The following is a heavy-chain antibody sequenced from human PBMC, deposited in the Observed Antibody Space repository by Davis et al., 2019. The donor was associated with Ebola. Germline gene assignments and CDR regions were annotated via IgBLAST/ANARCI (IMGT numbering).Heavy chain of an antibody. CDR2: IIPIFGTA. D-gene: IGHD3-10*01. V-gene: IGHV1-69*06. J-gene: IGHJ6*02. CDR1: GGTFSSYA. Sequence: SVKVSCKASGGTFSSYAISWVRQAPGQGLEWMGGIIPIFGTANYAQKFQGRVTITADKSTSTAYMELSSLRSEDTAVYYCARDLIMAYGSGSYYRPSVLRNWGGMDVWGQGTTVTVSS. CDR3: ARDLIMAYGSGSYYRPSVLRNWGGMDV.